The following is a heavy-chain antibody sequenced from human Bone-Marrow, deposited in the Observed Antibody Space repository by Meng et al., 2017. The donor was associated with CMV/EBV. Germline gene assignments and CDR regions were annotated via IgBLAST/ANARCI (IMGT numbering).Heavy chain of an antibody. CDR3: ARAKCSSTSCYEYY. D-gene: IGHD2-2*01. J-gene: IGHJ4*02. CDR2: ISYDGSNK. Sequence: GESLKISCAASGFTFSSYAMHWVRQAPGKGLEWVAVISYDGSNKYYADSVKGRFTISRDNSKNTLYLQMNSLRAEDTAVYYCARAKCSSTSCYEYYWGQGTLVTVYS. V-gene: IGHV3-30-3*01. CDR1: GFTFSSYA.